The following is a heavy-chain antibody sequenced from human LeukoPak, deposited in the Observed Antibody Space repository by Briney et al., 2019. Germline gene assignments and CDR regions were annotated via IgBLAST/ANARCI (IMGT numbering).Heavy chain of an antibody. D-gene: IGHD2-15*01. CDR3: TRMRYCSGGSCSFDY. V-gene: IGHV3-49*04. CDR2: ITSQAYGGTT. J-gene: IGHJ4*02. Sequence: GGSLRLSCTASGFTFGDYAMSWVRQAPGKGLEWVGLITSQAYGGTTEYAASVKGRFTISRDDSKSIAYLQMNSLKTEDTAMYYCTRMRYCSGGSCSFDYWGQGTLVTVSS. CDR1: GFTFGDYA.